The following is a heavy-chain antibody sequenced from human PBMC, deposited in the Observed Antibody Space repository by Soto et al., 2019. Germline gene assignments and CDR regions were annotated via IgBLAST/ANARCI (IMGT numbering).Heavy chain of an antibody. CDR2: TYYRSKWYN. V-gene: IGHV6-1*01. CDR3: ARMTGSGVAATLPADY. D-gene: IGHD2-15*01. CDR1: GDSVSSNSAA. J-gene: IGHJ4*02. Sequence: PSPTLSLPGAISGDSVSSNSAAWNWIRQSPSRGLEWLGRTYYRSKWYNDYAVSVKSRITINPDTSKNQFSLQLNSVTPEDTAVHYCARMTGSGVAATLPADYWGQATLVDVGS.